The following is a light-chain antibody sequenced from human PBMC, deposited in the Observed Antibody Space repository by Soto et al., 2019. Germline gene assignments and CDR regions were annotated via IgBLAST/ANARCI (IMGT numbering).Light chain of an antibody. CDR2: GAS. CDR1: QSVSSSY. V-gene: IGKV3-20*01. J-gene: IGKJ5*01. Sequence: EIVLAQYPGTLSLSPGERATLSCRASQSVSSSYLTWYQQKPGQAPRLLIYGASSRATGIPDRFSGSGSGTDFTLTISRLEPDDFAVYYCQQYGSSPPITFGQGTRLEIK. CDR3: QQYGSSPPIT.